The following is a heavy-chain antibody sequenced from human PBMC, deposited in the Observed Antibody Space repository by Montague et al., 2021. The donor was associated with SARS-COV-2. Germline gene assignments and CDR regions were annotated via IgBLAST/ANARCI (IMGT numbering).Heavy chain of an antibody. CDR3: ARRGACNSISCLNAFDI. J-gene: IGHJ3*02. CDR2: ISSSSNYI. V-gene: IGHV3-21*01. CDR1: GFPFNKFS. D-gene: IGHD2/OR15-2a*01. Sequence: SLSLSFSASGFPFNKFSMNWVRQAPGKGLEWVSSISSSSNYIYYADSMKGRFAISRDNAKNSLYLELNSLRVEDTAVYYCARRGACNSISCLNAFDIWGQGTMLIVSS.